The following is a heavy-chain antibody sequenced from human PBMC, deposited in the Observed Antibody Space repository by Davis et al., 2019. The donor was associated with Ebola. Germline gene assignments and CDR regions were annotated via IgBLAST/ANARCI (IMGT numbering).Heavy chain of an antibody. CDR1: GYTFTGYY. V-gene: IGHV1-3*01. CDR2: INAGNGNT. CDR3: ARGHVKYYYGMDV. J-gene: IGHJ6*02. Sequence: ASVKVSCKASGYTFTGYYMHWVRQAPGQRLEWMGWINAGNGNTKYSQKFQGRVIITRDTSASTAYMELSSLRSEDTAVYYCARGHVKYYYGMDVWGQGTTVTVSS.